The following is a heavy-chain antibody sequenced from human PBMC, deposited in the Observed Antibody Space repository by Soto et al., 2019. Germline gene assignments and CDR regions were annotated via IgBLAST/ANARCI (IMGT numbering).Heavy chain of an antibody. Sequence: GSLRLSCAASGFTFSSYSMNWVRQAPGKGLEWVSYISSSSSTIYYADSVKGRFTISRDNAKNSLYLQMNSLRAEDTAVYYCARDPSRAAGTPVYWGQGTLVTVSS. D-gene: IGHD6-13*01. CDR3: ARDPSRAAGTPVY. V-gene: IGHV3-48*01. CDR1: GFTFSSYS. J-gene: IGHJ4*02. CDR2: ISSSSSTI.